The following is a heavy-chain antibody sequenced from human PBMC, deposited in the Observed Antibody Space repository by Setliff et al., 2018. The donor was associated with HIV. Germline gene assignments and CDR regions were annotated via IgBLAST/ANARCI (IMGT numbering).Heavy chain of an antibody. CDR1: GDSISSHY. V-gene: IGHV4-59*08. Sequence: SETLSLTCTVSGDSISSHYWNWIRQPPGKAPEWIGYIYYSGSTNYNPSFRSRVTISVGTSKNQFSLKLTSVTAADTAVYFCARTTSLFPGIAAAQPWLYYHYMDVWGRGATVTVSS. CDR2: IYYSGST. CDR3: ARTTSLFPGIAAAQPWLYYHYMDV. J-gene: IGHJ6*03. D-gene: IGHD6-13*01.